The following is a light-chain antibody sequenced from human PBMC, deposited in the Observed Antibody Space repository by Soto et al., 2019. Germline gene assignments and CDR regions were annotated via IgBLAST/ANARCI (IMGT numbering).Light chain of an antibody. V-gene: IGKV1-5*03. Sequence: DIQMTQSPSTLSASVGDRVTITCRASQSISSWLAWFQQKPGKAPKLLIYKPSSLQSGVPSRFSGSESGTEFNLTISSLQPDDFATYYCQQYNPYSSTFGQGTKLEIK. CDR2: KPS. J-gene: IGKJ2*01. CDR3: QQYNPYSST. CDR1: QSISSW.